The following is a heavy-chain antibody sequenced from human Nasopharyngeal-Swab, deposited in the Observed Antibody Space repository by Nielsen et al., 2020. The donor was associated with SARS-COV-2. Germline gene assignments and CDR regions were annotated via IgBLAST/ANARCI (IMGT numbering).Heavy chain of an antibody. D-gene: IGHD2-2*01. CDR3: ARVVVVPASTTPPYYYYGMDV. J-gene: IGHJ6*02. Sequence: GGSLKLSCAASGFTFSSYWMSWVRQAPGKGLEWVANIKQDGSEKYYVDSVKGRFTISRGNAKNSLYLQMNSLRAEDTAVYYCARVVVVPASTTPPYYYYGMDVWGQGTMVTVSS. CDR1: GFTFSSYW. CDR2: IKQDGSEK. V-gene: IGHV3-7*01.